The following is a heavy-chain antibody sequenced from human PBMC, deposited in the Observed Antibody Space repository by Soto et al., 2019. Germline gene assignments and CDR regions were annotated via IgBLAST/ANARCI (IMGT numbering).Heavy chain of an antibody. CDR1: GYTFTSYD. CDR2: MNPSSGNT. V-gene: IGHV1-8*01. CDR3: AVYGGNRYWYFDL. Sequence: QVQLVQSGAEVKKPGASVKVSCKASGYTFTSYDINWVRQATGQGLAWMGWMNPSSGNTGYAEKFHGRVTMTRNTSLSTAYMELSSLRSEDTAVYYCAVYGGNRYWYFDLWGSGTLVTVSS. D-gene: IGHD4-17*01. J-gene: IGHJ2*01.